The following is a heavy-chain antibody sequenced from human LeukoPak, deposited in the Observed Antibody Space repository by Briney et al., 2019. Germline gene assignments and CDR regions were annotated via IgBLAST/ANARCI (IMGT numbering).Heavy chain of an antibody. CDR1: GFIFSSYG. CDR3: ASDPGMMRAAACGDY. Sequence: GGSLRLSCAASGFIFSSYGMIWVRQAPGKGLEWISYITSSSNPIYYADSLKGRFTISRDNAKNSLYLQLSSLRAEDTAVYYCASDPGMMRAAACGDYWGQGTLVIVSS. V-gene: IGHV3-48*01. D-gene: IGHD6-13*01. CDR2: ITSSSNPI. J-gene: IGHJ4*02.